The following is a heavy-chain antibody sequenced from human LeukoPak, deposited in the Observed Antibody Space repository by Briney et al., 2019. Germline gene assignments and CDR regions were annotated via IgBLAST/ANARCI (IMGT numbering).Heavy chain of an antibody. CDR1: GFIFSDYY. V-gene: IGHV3-11*04. Sequence: PGGSLRLSCAASGFIFSDYYMSWIRQAPGKGLEWVSYISSSGSTIHYPDSVRGRFTISRDNAKNSLYLQMNSLRAEDTAVYYCAGDYDYGAHRSDYWGQGTLVTVSS. CDR3: AGDYDYGAHRSDY. CDR2: ISSSGSTI. J-gene: IGHJ4*02. D-gene: IGHD4-17*01.